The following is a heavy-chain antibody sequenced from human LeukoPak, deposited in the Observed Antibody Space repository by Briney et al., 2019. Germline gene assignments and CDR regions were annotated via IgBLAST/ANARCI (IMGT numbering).Heavy chain of an antibody. CDR2: IYYSGST. V-gene: IGHV4-59*01. Sequence: SETLSLTCTVSGGSIGSYYWSWIRQPPGKGLEWIGYIYYSGSTNYNPSLKSRVTISVDTSKNQFSLKLSSVTAADTAVHYCARSGTPRGYSYGYYFDYWGQGTLVTVSS. CDR1: GGSIGSYY. CDR3: ARSGTPRGYSYGYYFDY. D-gene: IGHD5-18*01. J-gene: IGHJ4*02.